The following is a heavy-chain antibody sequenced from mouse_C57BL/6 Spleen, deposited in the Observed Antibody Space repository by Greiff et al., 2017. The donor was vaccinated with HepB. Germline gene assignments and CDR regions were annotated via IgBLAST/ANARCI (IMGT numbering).Heavy chain of an antibody. CDR3: ARNRGEDYYAMDY. V-gene: IGHV1-69*01. J-gene: IGHJ4*01. Sequence: VQLQQPGAELVMPGASVKLSCKASGYTFTSYWMHWVKQRPGQGLEWIGEIDPSDSYTNYNQKFKGKSTLTVDKSSSTAYMQLSSLTSEDSAVYYCARNRGEDYYAMDYWGQGTSVTVSS. CDR1: GYTFTSYW. CDR2: IDPSDSYT.